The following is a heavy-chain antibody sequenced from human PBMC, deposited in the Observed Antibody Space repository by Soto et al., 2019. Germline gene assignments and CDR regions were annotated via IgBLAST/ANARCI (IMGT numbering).Heavy chain of an antibody. CDR1: GGSISNEYYH. D-gene: IGHD6-13*01. V-gene: IGHV4-39*01. Sequence: SETLSLTCTVSGGSISNEYYHWTWIRQSPGKGLEWIGSIHYSGSIYYNPSLKSRVTISVDTSKNQFSLKLSSVTAADTAVYYCARQGMAAAGTSWFDPWGQGTLVTVSS. J-gene: IGHJ5*02. CDR2: IHYSGSI. CDR3: ARQGMAAAGTSWFDP.